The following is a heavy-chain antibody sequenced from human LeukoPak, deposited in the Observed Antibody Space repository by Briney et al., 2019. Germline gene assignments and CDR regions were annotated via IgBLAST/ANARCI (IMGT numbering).Heavy chain of an antibody. Sequence: VXGISWNSGSIGYADSVKGRFTISRDNAKNSLYLQMNSLRAEDTALYYCAKALHSGYDLSLDYWGQGTPVTVSS. CDR3: AKALHSGYDLSLDY. V-gene: IGHV3-9*01. D-gene: IGHD5-12*01. J-gene: IGHJ4*02. CDR2: ISWNSGSI.